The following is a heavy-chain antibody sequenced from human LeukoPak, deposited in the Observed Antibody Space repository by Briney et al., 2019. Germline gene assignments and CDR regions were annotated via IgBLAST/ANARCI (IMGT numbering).Heavy chain of an antibody. CDR2: IYYSGST. CDR1: GGSISSSSYY. D-gene: IGHD1/OR15-1a*01. J-gene: IGHJ4*02. CDR3: ARLQNKRIDY. Sequence: PSETLSLTCTVSGGSISSSSYYWGWIRQPPGKGLEWIGSIYYSGSTYYNPSLKSRVTISVDTSKNQFSLKLSSVTAADTAVYYCARLQNKRIDYWGQGTLVTVSS. V-gene: IGHV4-39*01.